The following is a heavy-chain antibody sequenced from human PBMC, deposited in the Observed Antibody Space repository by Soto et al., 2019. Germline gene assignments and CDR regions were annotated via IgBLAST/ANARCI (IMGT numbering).Heavy chain of an antibody. CDR3: ARWATPQSLSSISLAQQDV. Sequence: PSETLSLTCTVSGVSVSSGAYYWSWIRQRPGKGLEWIGYIYYTGTTHYNPSLKSRVTMSVDTSENQFSLKLSSVTVADTAVYYCARWATPQSLSSISLAQQDVWGQGTTVTVSS. CDR1: GVSVSSGAYY. V-gene: IGHV4-31*03. J-gene: IGHJ6*02. CDR2: IYYTGTT. D-gene: IGHD2-2*01.